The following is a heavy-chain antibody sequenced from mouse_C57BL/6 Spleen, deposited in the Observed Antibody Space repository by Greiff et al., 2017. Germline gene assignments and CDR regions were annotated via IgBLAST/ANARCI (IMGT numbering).Heavy chain of an antibody. D-gene: IGHD2-4*01. CDR3: ARPLYYDYGAFFDY. CDR2: INPSTCGT. CDR1: GYSFTGYY. J-gene: IGHJ2*01. V-gene: IGHV1-42*01. Sequence: VQLQQSGPELVKPGASVKISCKASGYSFTGYYMNWVKQSPEKSLEWIGEINPSTCGTTYNQKFKAKATLTVDKSSSTAYMQLKSLTSEDAAVYYCARPLYYDYGAFFDYWGQGTTLTVSS.